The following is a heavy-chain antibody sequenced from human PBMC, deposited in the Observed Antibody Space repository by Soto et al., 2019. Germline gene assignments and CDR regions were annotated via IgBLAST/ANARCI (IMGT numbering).Heavy chain of an antibody. Sequence: SETLSLTCTVSGGSISSGDYYWSWIRQPPGKGLEWIGYIYYSGSTYYNPSLKSRVTISVDTSKNQFSLKLSSVTAADTAVYYCARAVVAATRDWFDPWGQGTLVTVSS. CDR2: IYYSGST. CDR3: ARAVVAATRDWFDP. D-gene: IGHD2-15*01. V-gene: IGHV4-30-4*01. J-gene: IGHJ5*02. CDR1: GGSISSGDYY.